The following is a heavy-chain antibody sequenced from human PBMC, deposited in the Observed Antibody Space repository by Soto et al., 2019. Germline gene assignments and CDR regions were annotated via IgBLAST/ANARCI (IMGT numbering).Heavy chain of an antibody. V-gene: IGHV4-30-4*01. CDR3: ARILMNYYRLDY. CDR1: GASINSGDYY. J-gene: IGHJ4*02. Sequence: SETLSLTCTVSGASINSGDYYWSWIRQPPGKGLEWIGHIYYSGSTYYSPSLKSRAGISVDSSKSQVSLKLTSVTAADTAVYLCARILMNYYRLDYWGQGALVTVSS. D-gene: IGHD3-10*01. CDR2: IYYSGST.